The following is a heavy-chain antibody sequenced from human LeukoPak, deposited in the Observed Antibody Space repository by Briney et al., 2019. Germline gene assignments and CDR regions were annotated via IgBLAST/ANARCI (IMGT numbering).Heavy chain of an antibody. Sequence: GGSLRLSCAASGFTFSDYYMSWIGQAQGKGVEGVSYISSSGSTIYYADSVKGRFTISRDNDKNSLYLQMNSLRAEDTAVYYCARDNGMYYFDYWGQGTLVTVSS. CDR3: ARDNGMYYFDY. CDR2: ISSSGSTI. V-gene: IGHV3-11*01. D-gene: IGHD1-1*01. CDR1: GFTFSDYY. J-gene: IGHJ4*02.